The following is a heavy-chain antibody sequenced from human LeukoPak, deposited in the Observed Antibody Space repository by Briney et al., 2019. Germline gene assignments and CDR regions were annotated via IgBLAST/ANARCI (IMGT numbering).Heavy chain of an antibody. CDR1: GFTFTNSA. V-gene: IGHV1-58*02. CDR2: IVVGIGNT. Sequence: ASVTVSCKAAGFTFTNSAMQWVRQAGGQRREWIGWIVVGIGNTNYAQKFQERVSITRDMSTSTAFMELSSLRSEDTAVYYCAAVGDFWSGYTFDYWGQGTLVTVSS. D-gene: IGHD3-3*01. CDR3: AAVGDFWSGYTFDY. J-gene: IGHJ4*02.